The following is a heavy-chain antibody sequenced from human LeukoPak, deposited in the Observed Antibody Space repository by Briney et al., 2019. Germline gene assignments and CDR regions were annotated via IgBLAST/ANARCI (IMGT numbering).Heavy chain of an antibody. Sequence: GGSLRLSCAASGFSFSNYGVHWVRQAPGKGLEWVSRINPDGTTTTYADSVKGRFTISRDNAKNMVFLQMNSLRAEDTAVYYCARVLSGSWDWFDPWGQGTLVTVSS. V-gene: IGHV3-74*01. CDR2: INPDGTTT. D-gene: IGHD3-22*01. CDR1: GFSFSNYG. J-gene: IGHJ5*02. CDR3: ARVLSGSWDWFDP.